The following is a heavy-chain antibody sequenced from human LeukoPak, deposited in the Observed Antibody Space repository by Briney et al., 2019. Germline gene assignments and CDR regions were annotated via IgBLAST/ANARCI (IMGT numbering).Heavy chain of an antibody. CDR1: GFTFSSYG. CDR2: TSYDGSNK. Sequence: GGSLRLSCAASGFTFSSYGMHWVRQAPGKGLEWVAVTSYDGSNKYYADSLKGRFTISRGNSKNTLYLQMNSLRAEDTAVYYCAKHHCSSISCHGRSSGDFDYWAREPWSPSLQ. V-gene: IGHV3-30*18. D-gene: IGHD2-2*01. CDR3: AKHHCSSISCHGRSSGDFDY. J-gene: IGHJ4*02.